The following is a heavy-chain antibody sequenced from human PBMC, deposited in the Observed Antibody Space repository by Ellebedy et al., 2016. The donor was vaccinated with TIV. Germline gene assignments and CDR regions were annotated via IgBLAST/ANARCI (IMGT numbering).Heavy chain of an antibody. CDR1: GGTFSSYA. CDR2: IIPIFGTA. Sequence: SVKVSXXASGGTFSSYAISWVRQAPGQGLEWMGGIIPIFGTANYAQKFQGGVTITADKSTSTAYMELSSLRSEDTAVYYCATESGSYYLPFDYWGQGTLVTVSS. V-gene: IGHV1-69*06. D-gene: IGHD1-26*01. CDR3: ATESGSYYLPFDY. J-gene: IGHJ4*02.